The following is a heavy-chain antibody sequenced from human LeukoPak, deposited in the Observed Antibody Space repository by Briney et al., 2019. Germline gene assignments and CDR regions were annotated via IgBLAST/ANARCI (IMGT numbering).Heavy chain of an antibody. CDR1: GGSISSSSYY. CDR3: ARGTSHDSSGYYKVHYYYYGMDV. V-gene: IGHV4-39*07. CDR2: IYYSGST. J-gene: IGHJ6*02. Sequence: SETLSLTCTVSGGSISSSSYYWGWIRQPPGKGLEWIGSIYYSGSTYYNPSLKSRVTMSVDTSKNQFSLKLSSVTAADTAVYYCARGTSHDSSGYYKVHYYYYGMDVWGQGTTVTVSS. D-gene: IGHD3-22*01.